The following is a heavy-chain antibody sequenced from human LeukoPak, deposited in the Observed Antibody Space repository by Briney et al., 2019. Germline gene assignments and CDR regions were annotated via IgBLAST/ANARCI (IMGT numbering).Heavy chain of an antibody. V-gene: IGHV3-30-3*01. CDR2: ISYDGSNK. CDR1: GFTFSSYA. D-gene: IGHD6-19*01. J-gene: IGHJ4*02. CDR3: ARDIVGAVAGRRDY. Sequence: GGSLRLSCAASGFTFSSYAMHWVRQAPGKGLEWVAVISYDGSNKYYADSVKGRFTISRDNSKNTLYLQMNSLRAEDTAVYYCARDIVGAVAGRRDYWGQGTLVTVSS.